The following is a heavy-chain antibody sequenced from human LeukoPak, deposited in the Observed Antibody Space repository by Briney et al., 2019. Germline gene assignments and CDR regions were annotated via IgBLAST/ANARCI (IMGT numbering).Heavy chain of an antibody. V-gene: IGHV3-30*04. CDR2: ISYDGSNE. J-gene: IGHJ6*02. CDR3: ARKGQYYNGMDV. CDR1: GFTFSNYA. Sequence: GGSLRLSCAASGFTFSNYAMHWVRQAPGKGLVWVAVISYDGSNEYYADSVKGRFTISRDNSKNSLYLQMDSLRAEDTAVYYSARKGQYYNGMDVWGQGTTVTVSS.